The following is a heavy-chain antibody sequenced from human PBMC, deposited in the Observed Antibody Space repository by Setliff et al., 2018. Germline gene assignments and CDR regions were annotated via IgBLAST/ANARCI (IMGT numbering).Heavy chain of an antibody. V-gene: IGHV1-18*01. CDR3: ARGPRFDYESPTYRRRFDP. D-gene: IGHD3-22*01. J-gene: IGHJ5*02. Sequence: ASVKVSCKASGYTFTSYGISWVRQAPGQGLEWMGSISGYTGETNYAQKFQARVTMTADTSKNLFSLKLSSVTAADTAVYFCARGPRFDYESPTYRRRFDPWGQGTAVTVSS. CDR2: ISGYTGET. CDR1: GYTFTSYG.